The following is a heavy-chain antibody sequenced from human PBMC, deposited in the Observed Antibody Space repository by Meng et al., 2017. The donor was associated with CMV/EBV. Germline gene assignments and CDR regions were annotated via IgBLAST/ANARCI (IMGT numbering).Heavy chain of an antibody. CDR1: GGSISSSSYY. D-gene: IGHD1-26*01. CDR3: ARQGGASPTTGVF. V-gene: IGHV4-39*01. Sequence: GSLRLSCTVSGGSISSSSYYWGWVRQPPGQGFEWIGSPYYTGSTYYNTSLGSRVTMSVDTSRNQFSLKLSSVTAADTAVYYCARQGGASPTTGVFWGPGILVTVSS. J-gene: IGHJ4*02. CDR2: PYYTGST.